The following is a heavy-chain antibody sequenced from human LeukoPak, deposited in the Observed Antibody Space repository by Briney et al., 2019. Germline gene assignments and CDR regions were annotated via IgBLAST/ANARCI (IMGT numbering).Heavy chain of an antibody. V-gene: IGHV1-69*04. J-gene: IGHJ4*02. CDR3: ARDLSVGYYDSSGYSTGGYFDY. D-gene: IGHD3-22*01. CDR2: IIPILGIA. CDR1: GGTFSSYA. Sequence: SVKVSCKASGGTFSSYAISWVRQAPRQGLEWMGRIIPILGIANYAQKFQGRVTITADKSTSTAYMELSSLRSEDTAVYYCARDLSVGYYDSSGYSTGGYFDYWGQGTLVTVSS.